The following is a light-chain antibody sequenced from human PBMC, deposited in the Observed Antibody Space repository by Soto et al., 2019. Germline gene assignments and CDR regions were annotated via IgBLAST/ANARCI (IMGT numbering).Light chain of an antibody. CDR3: QQYNSYSPYT. J-gene: IGKJ2*01. V-gene: IGKV1-5*03. CDR2: KAS. CDR1: QSISSW. Sequence: DIQMTQSPSTLSASVGDRVTITCRASQSISSWLAWYQQKPGKAPKLLIYKASSLESGVPSRFSGSGYGTEFTLTISSLQPDDFATYYSQQYNSYSPYTFGQGTKLKIK.